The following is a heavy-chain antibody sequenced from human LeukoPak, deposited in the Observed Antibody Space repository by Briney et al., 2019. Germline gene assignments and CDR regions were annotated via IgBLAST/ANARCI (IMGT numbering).Heavy chain of an antibody. CDR2: INHSGST. Sequence: SETLSLTCAVYGGSFSGYYWSWIRQPPGKGLEWIGEINHSGSTNYNPSLKSRVTISVDTSKNQFSLKLSSVTAADTAVYYCARGAWDYVWGSYRLFDPWGQGTLVTVSS. V-gene: IGHV4-34*01. D-gene: IGHD3-16*02. J-gene: IGHJ5*02. CDR3: ARGAWDYVWGSYRLFDP. CDR1: GGSFSGYY.